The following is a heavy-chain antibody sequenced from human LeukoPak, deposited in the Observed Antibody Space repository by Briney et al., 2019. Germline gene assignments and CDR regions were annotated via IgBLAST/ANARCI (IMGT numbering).Heavy chain of an antibody. CDR3: ARGTVTSSPPYYYGMDV. V-gene: IGHV3-53*01. CDR1: GFTVSNNY. CDR2: VYAGGST. D-gene: IGHD4-17*01. J-gene: IGHJ6*02. Sequence: GGSLRLSCAASGFTVSNNYMSWARQSPGKGLEGVSTVYAGGSTYYADSVEGRFTISRDTSKNTLYLQVNSLRGEDTAVYFCARGTVTSSPPYYYGMDVWGQGTTVTVSS.